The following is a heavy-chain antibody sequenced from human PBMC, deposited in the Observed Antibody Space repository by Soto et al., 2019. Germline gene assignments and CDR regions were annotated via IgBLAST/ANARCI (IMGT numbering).Heavy chain of an antibody. Sequence: QVQLQESGPGLVKPSETLSLTCTVSGASIRGYYWRWIRKSAGKGLEWSGRIYATGTTDYNPSLKSRVMMSVDTSKKQFSLKWRSVTAADTAVYYCVRDGTKTLRDWFDPWGQGISVTVSS. CDR2: IYATGTT. V-gene: IGHV4-4*07. CDR3: VRDGTKTLRDWFDP. J-gene: IGHJ5*02. CDR1: GASIRGYY. D-gene: IGHD1-1*01.